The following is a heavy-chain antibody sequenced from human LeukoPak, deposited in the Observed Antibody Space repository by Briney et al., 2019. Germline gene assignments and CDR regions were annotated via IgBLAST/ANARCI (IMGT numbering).Heavy chain of an antibody. D-gene: IGHD4-17*01. Sequence: MTSETLSLTCAVYGGSFSGYYWSWIRQPPGKGLEWIGEINHSGSTNYNPSLKSRVTISVDTSKNQFSLKLSSVTAADTAVYYCARDTGTTGEVKFDPWGQGTLVTVSS. CDR1: GGSFSGYY. CDR3: ARDTGTTGEVKFDP. CDR2: INHSGST. J-gene: IGHJ5*02. V-gene: IGHV4-34*01.